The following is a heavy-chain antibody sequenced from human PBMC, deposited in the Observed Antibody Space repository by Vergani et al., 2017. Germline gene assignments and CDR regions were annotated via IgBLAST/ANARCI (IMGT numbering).Heavy chain of an antibody. J-gene: IGHJ4*02. CDR1: GYTFSNYY. D-gene: IGHD3-9*01. CDR3: ARGDYGILTGYRY. V-gene: IGHV1-46*03. Sequence: QVQVVQSGAEVKKSGASVKVPCKTSGYTFSNYYMHWVRQAPGQGLEWMGIINPSGGHTNYAQKFQGRVTMTRDTSTITVYMELSSLRAEDTAIYYCARGDYGILTGYRYWGQGTLVTVSA. CDR2: INPSGGHT.